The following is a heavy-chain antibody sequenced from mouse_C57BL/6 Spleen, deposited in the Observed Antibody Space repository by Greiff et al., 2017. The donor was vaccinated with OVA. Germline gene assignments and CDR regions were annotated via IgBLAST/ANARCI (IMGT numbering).Heavy chain of an antibody. J-gene: IGHJ2*01. D-gene: IGHD1-1*01. V-gene: IGHV1-50*01. Sequence: QVQLQQPGAELVKPGASVKLSCKASGYTFTSYWMQWVKQRPGQGLEWIGEIDPSDSYTNYNQKFKGKATLTVDTSSGTAYMQLSSLTSEDSAVYYCARHYGSSYFDYWGQGTTLTVSS. CDR2: IDPSDSYT. CDR3: ARHYGSSYFDY. CDR1: GYTFTSYW.